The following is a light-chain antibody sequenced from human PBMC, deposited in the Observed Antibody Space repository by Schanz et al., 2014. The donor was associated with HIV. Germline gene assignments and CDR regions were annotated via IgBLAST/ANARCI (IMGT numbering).Light chain of an antibody. CDR1: SSNIGSNT. J-gene: IGLJ1*01. CDR3: GTWDSRMSVGFV. V-gene: IGLV1-44*01. CDR2: SNN. Sequence: QSVLTQPPSASGTPGQRVTISCSGSSSNIGSNTVNWYQQLPGTAPKLLIYSNNQRPSGIPDRFSGSKSGTSATLVITGLQTGDEADYYCGTWDSRMSVGFVFGSGTKLTVL.